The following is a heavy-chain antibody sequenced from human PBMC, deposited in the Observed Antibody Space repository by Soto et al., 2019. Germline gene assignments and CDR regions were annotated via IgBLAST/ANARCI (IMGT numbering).Heavy chain of an antibody. CDR1: GFTFSSYA. Sequence: EVQLLESGGGLVQPGGSLRLSCAASGFTFSSYAMNWVRQAPGKGLEWVSHVIGSGGTTYYADFVKGRFTVSRDNSKNTLYLQMNSLRAEDTAIYYCAKPKAAGGRYYYGMEVWGQGTTVTVSS. V-gene: IGHV3-23*01. J-gene: IGHJ6*02. D-gene: IGHD3-16*01. CDR3: AKPKAAGGRYYYGMEV. CDR2: VIGSGGTT.